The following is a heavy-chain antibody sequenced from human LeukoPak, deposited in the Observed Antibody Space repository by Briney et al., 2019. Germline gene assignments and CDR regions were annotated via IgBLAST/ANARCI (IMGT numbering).Heavy chain of an antibody. V-gene: IGHV3-7*01. Sequence: PGGSLRLSCAASEFTFSTFWVSWVRQAPGKGLEWVANIKADGSVKHYVDSVEGRFSISRDNARSSLYLQMNSLRAEDTAVYYCVRDSDYQRNSGGLYAHYDALDIWGHGTMVTVSS. D-gene: IGHD2-21*01. CDR2: IKADGSVK. J-gene: IGHJ3*02. CDR3: VRDSDYQRNSGGLYAHYDALDI. CDR1: EFTFSTFW.